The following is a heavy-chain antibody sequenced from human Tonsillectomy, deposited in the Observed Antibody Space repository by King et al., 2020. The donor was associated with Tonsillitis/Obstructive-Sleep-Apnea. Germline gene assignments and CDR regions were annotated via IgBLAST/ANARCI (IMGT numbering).Heavy chain of an antibody. V-gene: IGHV3-49*04. D-gene: IGHD1-26*01. CDR2: IRGKDYGGTT. CDR1: GFTFGDYA. Sequence: VQLVESGGGLVQPGRSLRLSCTVSGFTFGDYAMNWVRQAPGKGLEWVGFIRGKDYGGTTEYAASVKGRFTISRDDSKNIAYLQMNSLKSEDTAVYYCTRDPSGSSCDYWGQGTLVTVSS. CDR3: TRDPSGSSCDY. J-gene: IGHJ4*02.